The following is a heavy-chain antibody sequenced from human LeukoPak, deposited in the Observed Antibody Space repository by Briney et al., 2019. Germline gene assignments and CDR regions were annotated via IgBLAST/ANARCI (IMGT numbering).Heavy chain of an antibody. Sequence: ASVKVSCKASGYTFTGYYMNWVRQAPGQGLEWMGWINPNSGGTKYAQKIQGRVTMTRDTSISTAYMELSRLRSDDTAVYYCARGGKVMITEVRGALVSRDGFDIWGQGTMVTVSS. V-gene: IGHV1-2*02. CDR3: ARGGKVMITEVRGALVSRDGFDI. D-gene: IGHD3-10*01. J-gene: IGHJ3*02. CDR2: INPNSGGT. CDR1: GYTFTGYY.